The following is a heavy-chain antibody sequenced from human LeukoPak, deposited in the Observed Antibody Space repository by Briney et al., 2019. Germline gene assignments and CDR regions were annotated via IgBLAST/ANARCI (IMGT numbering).Heavy chain of an antibody. CDR3: GKTTVGYSSGRYPGRPVDY. Sequence: GGSLRLSCAASGFTFNNYAMYWVRQAPGKGLEWISGIFGSGGSAHYADSVKGRFTISRDNSTNTVYLQLDSLRVEDTAVYYCGKTTVGYSSGRYPGRPVDYWGQGALVTVSS. J-gene: IGHJ4*02. CDR1: GFTFNNYA. D-gene: IGHD2-15*01. V-gene: IGHV3-23*01. CDR2: IFGSGGSA.